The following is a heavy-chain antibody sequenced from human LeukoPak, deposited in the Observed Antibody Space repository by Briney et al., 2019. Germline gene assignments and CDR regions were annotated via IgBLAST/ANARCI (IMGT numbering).Heavy chain of an antibody. CDR1: GFTASNNY. CDR2: IYSGGST. J-gene: IGHJ4*02. V-gene: IGHV3-66*01. Sequence: GGSLRLSCAASGFTASNNYMSWVRQAPGKGLEWVSVIYSGGSTYYADSVKGRFTISRDNSKNTLYLQMNSLRAEDTAAYYCASGGLTMVRYWGQGTLVTVSS. CDR3: ASGGLTMVRY. D-gene: IGHD3-10*01.